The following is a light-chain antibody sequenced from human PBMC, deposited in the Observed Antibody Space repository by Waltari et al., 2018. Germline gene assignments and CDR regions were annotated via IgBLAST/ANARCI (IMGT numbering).Light chain of an antibody. CDR1: SSDVGSYNL. CDR3: CSYVRDITWV. Sequence: QSALTQPASVSGSPGQSITISCTGTSSDVGSYNLVSWYRQHPGKAPKLMIYEGTQRPSGVSDRFSGSKSGDTASPTISGLQAEDEADYYCCSYVRDITWVFGGGTKLTVL. CDR2: EGT. J-gene: IGLJ3*02. V-gene: IGLV2-23*01.